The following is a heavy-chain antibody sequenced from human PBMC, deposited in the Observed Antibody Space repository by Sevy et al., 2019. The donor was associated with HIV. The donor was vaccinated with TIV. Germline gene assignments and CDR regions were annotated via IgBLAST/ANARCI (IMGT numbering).Heavy chain of an antibody. CDR3: AGEDVGGRGYS. Sequence: SETLSLTCTVSGGSITSFYWNWIRQPPGKGLEWIANIYYNGHINYNPSLKSRVTLSLDTSKNQFSLGLSSVTAADTDMYYCAGEDVGGRGYSWGQGTLVTVSS. J-gene: IGHJ4*02. CDR2: IYYNGHI. CDR1: GGSITSFY. V-gene: IGHV4-59*08. D-gene: IGHD3-16*01.